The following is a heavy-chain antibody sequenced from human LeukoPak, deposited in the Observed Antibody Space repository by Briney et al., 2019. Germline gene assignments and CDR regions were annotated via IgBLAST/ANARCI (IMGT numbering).Heavy chain of an antibody. CDR3: ARDDHYYDSSGYYASALYYYGMDV. J-gene: IGHJ6*02. V-gene: IGHV4-4*07. CDR2: IYTSGST. CDR1: GGSISSYY. Sequence: SETLSLTCTVSGGSISSYYWSWIRQPAGKGLEWIGRIYTSGSTNYNPSLKSRVTMSVDTSKNQFSLKLSSVTAADTAVYYCARDDHYYDSSGYYASALYYYGMDVWGQGTTVTVSS. D-gene: IGHD3-22*01.